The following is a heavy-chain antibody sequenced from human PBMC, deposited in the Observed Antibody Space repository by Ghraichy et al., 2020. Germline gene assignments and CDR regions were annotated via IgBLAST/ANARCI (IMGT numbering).Heavy chain of an antibody. D-gene: IGHD5-24*01. J-gene: IGHJ4*02. CDR2: IYYSGST. CDR1: GGSISSNY. CDR3: VRDPEKGDGYTFDY. Sequence: SETLSLTCTVSGGSISSNYWSWVRQPPGKGLEWIGYIYYSGSTNYNPSLKSRVTISVDRTKNQFSLNLRSVTAADTAVYYCVRDPEKGDGYTFDYWGPGILVTVSS. V-gene: IGHV4-59*01.